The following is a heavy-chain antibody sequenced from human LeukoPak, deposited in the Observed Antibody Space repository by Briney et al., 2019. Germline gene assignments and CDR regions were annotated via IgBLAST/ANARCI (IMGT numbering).Heavy chain of an antibody. CDR2: IYTSGST. D-gene: IGHD3-10*01. CDR1: GGSISSYY. V-gene: IGHV4-4*07. CDR3: ASDYYGP. J-gene: IGHJ5*02. Sequence: SETLSLTCTVSGGSISSYYWSWIRQPAGKGLEWIRRIYTSGSTNYNPSLRSRVTMSADTSKNQFPLKLSSVTAADTAVYNCASDYYGPWGQGTLVTVSS.